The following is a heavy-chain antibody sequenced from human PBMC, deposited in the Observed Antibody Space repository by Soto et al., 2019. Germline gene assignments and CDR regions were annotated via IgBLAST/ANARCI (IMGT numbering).Heavy chain of an antibody. D-gene: IGHD2-2*01. CDR2: IWYDGSNK. CDR3: ATDGDCSSTSCYGYYYYMDV. Sequence: ESVGGVVQPGRSLRLSCAASGFTFSRYGMHWVRQAPGKGLAWVAVIWYDGSNKYYADSVKGRFTISRDNSKNTLYLQMNSLRAEDTAVYYCATDGDCSSTSCYGYYYYMDVWGKGTTVTVSS. V-gene: IGHV3-33*01. CDR1: GFTFSRYG. J-gene: IGHJ6*03.